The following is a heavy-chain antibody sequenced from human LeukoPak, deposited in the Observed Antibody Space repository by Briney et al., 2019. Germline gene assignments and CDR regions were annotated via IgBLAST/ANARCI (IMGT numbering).Heavy chain of an antibody. J-gene: IGHJ4*02. CDR2: ISWNSGSI. V-gene: IGHV3-9*01. Sequence: GGSLRLSCAASGFTFDDYAMHWVRQAPGKGLEWVSGISWNSGSIGYADSVKGRFTISRDNAKNSLYLQMNSLRAEDTALYYCANLRVRGSGGDYWGQGTLVTVSS. CDR3: ANLRVRGSGGDY. D-gene: IGHD3-10*01. CDR1: GFTFDDYA.